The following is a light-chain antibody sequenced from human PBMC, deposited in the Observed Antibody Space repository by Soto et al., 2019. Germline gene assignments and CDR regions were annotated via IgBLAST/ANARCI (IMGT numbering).Light chain of an antibody. Sequence: EIVMTQSPATLSVSPGERATLSCRASQSVSSNLAWYQQKPGQAPRLLIYGASTRATGIPARFSGSGSGTEFTLTISILQSEDFAVYYCQQYNKVGWTFGQGTKVEIK. CDR3: QQYNKVGWT. CDR1: QSVSSN. CDR2: GAS. V-gene: IGKV3-15*01. J-gene: IGKJ1*01.